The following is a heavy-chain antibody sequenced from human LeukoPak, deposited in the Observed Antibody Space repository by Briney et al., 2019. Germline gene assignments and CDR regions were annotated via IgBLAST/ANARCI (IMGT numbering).Heavy chain of an antibody. J-gene: IGHJ4*02. D-gene: IGHD3-10*01. Sequence: PGGSLRLSCAASGFTFSGYWMHWVRQAPGKGLVWVSRTNPDGSTTTYADSVKGRFTISRDNAKSTLYLQMNSVRAEDTALYYCARETPRGGRYYFDYWGQGALVTVSS. V-gene: IGHV3-74*03. CDR2: TNPDGSTT. CDR1: GFTFSGYW. CDR3: ARETPRGGRYYFDY.